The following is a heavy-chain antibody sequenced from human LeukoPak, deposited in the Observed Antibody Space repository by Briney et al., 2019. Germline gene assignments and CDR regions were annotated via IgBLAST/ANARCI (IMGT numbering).Heavy chain of an antibody. CDR3: ARDPGHSYGYSFDY. V-gene: IGHV3-21*01. CDR1: GFTFSSYS. J-gene: IGHJ4*02. Sequence: GGSLRLSCAASGFTFSSYSMKWVRQAPGKGLEWVSSISSSSSYIYYADSKDRFTISRDKAKNSLYLQMNSLRAEDTAVYYCARDPGHSYGYSFDYWGQGTPVTVSS. D-gene: IGHD5-18*01. CDR2: ISSSSSYI.